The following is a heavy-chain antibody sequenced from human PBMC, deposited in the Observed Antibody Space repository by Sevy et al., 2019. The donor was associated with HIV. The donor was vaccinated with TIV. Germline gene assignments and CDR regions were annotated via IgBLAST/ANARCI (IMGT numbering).Heavy chain of an antibody. Sequence: GGSLRFSCSASGFTFNYYGMYWVRQAPGKGLQYVSGISSNGDSTDYGDSVKGRFTISRDNSKNTLYLQMSSLRAEDTAVYYCLRDLLRPVVVPAASFDYWGQGTLVTVSS. D-gene: IGHD2-2*01. CDR2: ISSNGDST. CDR1: GFTFNYYG. CDR3: LRDLLRPVVVPAASFDY. J-gene: IGHJ4*02. V-gene: IGHV3-64D*06.